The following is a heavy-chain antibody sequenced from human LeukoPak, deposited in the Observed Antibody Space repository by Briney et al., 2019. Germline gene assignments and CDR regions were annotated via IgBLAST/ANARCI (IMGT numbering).Heavy chain of an antibody. V-gene: IGHV3-30*18. D-gene: IGHD3-22*01. J-gene: IGHJ4*02. CDR2: ISYDGSNK. CDR3: AKDGIVVSYFEY. Sequence: GGSLRLSCAASGFTFSSYGIHWVRQAPGKGLEWVAIISYDGSNKYYADSVKGRFTISRDNSKNTLYLQMNSLRAEDTAMYYCAKDGIVVSYFEYWGQGTLVTVSS. CDR1: GFTFSSYG.